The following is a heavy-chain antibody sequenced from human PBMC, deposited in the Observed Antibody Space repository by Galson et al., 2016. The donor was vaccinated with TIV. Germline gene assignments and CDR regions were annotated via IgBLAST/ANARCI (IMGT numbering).Heavy chain of an antibody. D-gene: IGHD3-16*01. CDR1: GFAFSIFA. V-gene: IGHV3-30*04. CDR2: ISSDGSRK. Sequence: SLRLSCAASGFAFSIFAMNWVRQAPGKGLQWVAFISSDGSRKYVADSVKGRFTISRDNSENTLYLQMNNLRPDDTAAYFCAKENDFDSWGQGTLVTFSS. J-gene: IGHJ5*01. CDR3: AKENDFDS.